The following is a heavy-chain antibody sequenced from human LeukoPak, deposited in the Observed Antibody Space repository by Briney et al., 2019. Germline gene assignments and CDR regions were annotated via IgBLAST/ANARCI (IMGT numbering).Heavy chain of an antibody. V-gene: IGHV3-23*01. Sequence: GGSLRLSCAASGFTFSSYAMSWVRQAPGKGLEWVSAISGSGDSTYYADSVKGRFTISRDNSKNTLYLQMNSLRAEDTAVYYCARGRSYGMDVWGQGTTVTVSS. CDR1: GFTFSSYA. CDR3: ARGRSYGMDV. J-gene: IGHJ6*02. CDR2: ISGSGDST.